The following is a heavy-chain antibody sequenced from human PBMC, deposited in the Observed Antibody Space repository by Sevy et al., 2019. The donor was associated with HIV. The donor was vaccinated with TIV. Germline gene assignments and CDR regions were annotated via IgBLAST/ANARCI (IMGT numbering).Heavy chain of an antibody. V-gene: IGHV4-39*01. D-gene: IGHD3-22*01. CDR2: VYYSGST. CDR1: GGSISSTNYY. CDR3: GSTPYYYDSSGYYAFGF. Sequence: SETLSLTCTVSGGSISSTNYYWGWIRQPPGKGLEWIGNVYYSGSTFYNPSLKSRVTISLDTSKNQFSLKLSSVTAAATAVYYCGSTPYYYDSSGYYAFGFWGQGALVTVSS. J-gene: IGHJ4*02.